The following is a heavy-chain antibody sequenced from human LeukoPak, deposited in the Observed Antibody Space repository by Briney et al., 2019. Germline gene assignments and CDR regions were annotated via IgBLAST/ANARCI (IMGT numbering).Heavy chain of an antibody. D-gene: IGHD5-24*01. CDR2: ISRDGTNK. CDR3: AKGNLFRDFDY. Sequence: PGRSLRLSCAASGFTFSDYGMPWVRQAPGKGLEWVAVISRDGTNKYYADSVKGRFIISRDSSKNTLYLQMNSLRAEDTAVYFCAKGNLFRDFDYWGQGTLVTVSS. V-gene: IGHV3-30*18. CDR1: GFTFSDYG. J-gene: IGHJ4*02.